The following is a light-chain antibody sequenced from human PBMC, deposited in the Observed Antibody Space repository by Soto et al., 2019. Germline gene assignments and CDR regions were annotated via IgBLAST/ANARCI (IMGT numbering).Light chain of an antibody. CDR3: QQYGSPPIT. V-gene: IGKV3-20*01. CDR2: VAS. J-gene: IGKJ5*01. CDR1: QNVSSNL. Sequence: TVLTQSPGTLSLSPGERATLSCRASQNVSSNLLFWYQQQPVQPPRLLMSVASNRATGTPDRFSGSGSGTNFTPTISRLEPEDFAVYYCQQYGSPPITFGQGTRLEIK.